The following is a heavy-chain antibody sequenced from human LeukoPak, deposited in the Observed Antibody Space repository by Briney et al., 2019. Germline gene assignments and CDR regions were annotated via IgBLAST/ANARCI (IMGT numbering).Heavy chain of an antibody. J-gene: IGHJ5*02. CDR2: ISSSSSYI. V-gene: IGHV3-21*01. CDR3: ARAKIPSEYCSSTSCSFDP. Sequence: GGSLRLSCAASGFTFSSYSMNWVRQAPGKGLEWVSSISSSSSYIYYADSVKGRFTISRDNAKNSLYLQVNSLRAEDTAVYYCARAKIPSEYCSSTSCSFDPWGQGTLVTVSS. CDR1: GFTFSSYS. D-gene: IGHD2-2*01.